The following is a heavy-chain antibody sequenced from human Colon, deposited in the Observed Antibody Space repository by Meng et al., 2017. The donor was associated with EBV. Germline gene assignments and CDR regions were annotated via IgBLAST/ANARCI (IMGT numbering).Heavy chain of an antibody. V-gene: IGHV4-30-2*01. CDR1: GDSISSGDYS. J-gene: IGHJ5*02. CDR3: ARGPYCGGDCYWFDP. Sequence: LLLQESASGLVQPSQALSLPCAVSGDSISSGDYSWSWIRQPPGQGLEWIGYIYHGGTTYNTSLKSRVTISVDNSKNQFSLRLTSVTAADTAVYYCARGPYCGGDCYWFDPWGQGTLVTVSS. D-gene: IGHD2-21*02. CDR2: IYHGGTT.